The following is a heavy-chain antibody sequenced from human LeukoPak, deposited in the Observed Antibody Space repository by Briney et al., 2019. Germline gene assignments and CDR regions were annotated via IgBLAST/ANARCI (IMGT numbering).Heavy chain of an antibody. D-gene: IGHD6-19*01. Sequence: PGGSLRLSCAASGVTFSTYAMSWVRQAPGKGLEWVGRIKSKTDGGTTDYAAPVKGRFTISRDDSKNTLYLQMNSLKTGDTAVYYCTEVYSSGWYGEYWGQGTLVTVSS. J-gene: IGHJ4*02. CDR2: IKSKTDGGTT. V-gene: IGHV3-15*01. CDR1: GVTFSTYA. CDR3: TEVYSSGWYGEY.